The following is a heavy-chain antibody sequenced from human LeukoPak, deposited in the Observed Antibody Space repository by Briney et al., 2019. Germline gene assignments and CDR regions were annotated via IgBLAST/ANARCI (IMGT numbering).Heavy chain of an antibody. Sequence: NPSETLSLTCTVSGGSISSYYCSWIRQPPGKGLEWIGYIYTSGSTNYNPSLKSRVTISVDTSKNQFSLKLSSVTAADTAVYYCARAGFKGGWFDPWGQGTLVTVSS. CDR1: GGSISSYY. J-gene: IGHJ5*02. CDR2: IYTSGST. CDR3: ARAGFKGGWFDP. V-gene: IGHV4-4*09. D-gene: IGHD1-14*01.